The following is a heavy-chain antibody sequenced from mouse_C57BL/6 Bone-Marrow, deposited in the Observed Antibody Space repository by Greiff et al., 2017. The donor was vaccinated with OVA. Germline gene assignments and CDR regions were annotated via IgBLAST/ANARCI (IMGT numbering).Heavy chain of an antibody. CDR2: INSDGGST. J-gene: IGHJ1*03. Sequence: EVKLMESGGGLVQPGESLKLSCESNEYEFPSHDMSWVRKTPEKRLELVAAINSDGGSTYYPDTMERRFIISRDNTKKTLYLQMSSLRSEDTALYYGARRYDSLYWYFDVWGTGTTVTVSS. CDR1: EYEFPSHD. CDR3: ARRYDSLYWYFDV. V-gene: IGHV5-2*01. D-gene: IGHD2-4*01.